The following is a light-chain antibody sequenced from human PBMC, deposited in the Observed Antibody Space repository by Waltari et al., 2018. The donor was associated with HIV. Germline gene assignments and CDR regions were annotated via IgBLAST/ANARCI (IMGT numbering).Light chain of an antibody. CDR1: ADVGSN. V-gene: IGKV3-15*01. J-gene: IGKJ1*01. CDR2: GAS. CDR3: QQYQTWPRT. Sequence: EVLMTQSPAALSVSPGETVTFFCGASADVGSNLAWYQQKRGQAPRLIVSGASTRAAGVPTRFAGRVSGTDFSLTISTLQSNDSAVYFCQQYQTWPRTFGQGTLV.